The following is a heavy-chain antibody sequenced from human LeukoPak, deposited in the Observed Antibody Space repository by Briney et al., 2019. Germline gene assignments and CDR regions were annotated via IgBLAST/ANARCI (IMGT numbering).Heavy chain of an antibody. CDR3: ARDRVGATDYFDY. CDR1: GSTFSSYA. J-gene: IGHJ4*02. D-gene: IGHD1-26*01. CDR2: ISYDGSNK. V-gene: IGHV3-30-3*01. Sequence: GGSLRLSCAASGSTFSSYAMHWVRQAPGKGLEWVAVISYDGSNKYYADSVKGRFTISRDNSKNTLYLQMNSLRAEDTAVYYCARDRVGATDYFDYWGQGTLVTVSS.